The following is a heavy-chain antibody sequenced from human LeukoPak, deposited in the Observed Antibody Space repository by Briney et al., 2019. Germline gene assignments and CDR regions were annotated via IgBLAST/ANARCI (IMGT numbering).Heavy chain of an antibody. Sequence: GGSLRLSCAASGFSFFSYAMSWVRQTPGKGLEWVSSVSGSGDDTYYVDSVKGRFTVSTDNSKNTLSLQMDSLRAEDAALYYCAKLSGTYGTTSRVFEDWGQGTLVSVSS. J-gene: IGHJ4*02. CDR1: GFSFFSYA. D-gene: IGHD1-1*01. CDR3: AKLSGTYGTTSRVFED. V-gene: IGHV3-23*01. CDR2: VSGSGDDT.